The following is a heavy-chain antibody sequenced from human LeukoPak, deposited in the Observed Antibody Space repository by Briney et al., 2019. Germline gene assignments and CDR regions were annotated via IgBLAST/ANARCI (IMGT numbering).Heavy chain of an antibody. CDR1: GFTFSNYA. J-gene: IGHJ4*02. V-gene: IGHV3-23*01. CDR3: AKRVGGTPDY. Sequence: GGSLRLSCAAPGFTFSNYAMTWVGQAQGKGLEWVSAIGGDGGSTDYADSVKGRFTISRDNSKNTLYLQMNSLRAGDTALYYCAKRVGGTPDYWGLGTLVTVSS. CDR2: IGGDGGST. D-gene: IGHD1-26*01.